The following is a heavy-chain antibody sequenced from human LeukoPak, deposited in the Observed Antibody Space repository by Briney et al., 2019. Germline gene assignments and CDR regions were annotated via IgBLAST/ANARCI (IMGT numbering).Heavy chain of an antibody. CDR1: GFTVSSNY. CDR2: IYSGGST. CDR3: ARTMAAHVNWFDP. V-gene: IGHV3-66*01. Sequence: GGSLRLSCAASGFTVSSNYMSWVRQAPGKGLEWVSVIYSGGSTYYADSVKGRFTISRDNSKNTLYLQMNSLRAEDTAVYYCARTMAAHVNWFDPWGQGTLVTVSS. D-gene: IGHD6-6*01. J-gene: IGHJ5*02.